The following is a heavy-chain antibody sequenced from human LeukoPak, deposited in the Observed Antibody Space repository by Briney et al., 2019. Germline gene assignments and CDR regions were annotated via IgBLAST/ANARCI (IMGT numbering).Heavy chain of an antibody. V-gene: IGHV3-23*01. D-gene: IGHD3-22*01. CDR2: ITPNADRT. Sequence: GGSLRLSCAASGFTFGSYGMSWVRQAPGKGLEWVSFITPNADRTSYADSVEGRFTFSRDNPRNTLYMQMNSLRDEDTAIYYCAIMHGYYDGSGYWVQWGQGTLVTVSS. CDR1: GFTFGSYG. J-gene: IGHJ1*01. CDR3: AIMHGYYDGSGYWVQ.